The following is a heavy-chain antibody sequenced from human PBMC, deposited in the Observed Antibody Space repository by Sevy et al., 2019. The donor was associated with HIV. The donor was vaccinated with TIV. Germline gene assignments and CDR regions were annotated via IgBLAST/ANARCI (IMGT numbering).Heavy chain of an antibody. D-gene: IGHD2-21*01. V-gene: IGHV4-39*01. CDR1: GGSIRTITYY. J-gene: IGHJ4*02. CDR3: ARLERYCGGDCYSFDY. CDR2: ISYTGST. Sequence: SETLSLTCTVSGGSIRTITYYWGWIRQPTGKGQEWIGSISYTGSTYYNPSLRSRVTISVDTSKNQFSVKLNSVTAADTAVYYCARLERYCGGDCYSFDYWGQGSLVTVSS.